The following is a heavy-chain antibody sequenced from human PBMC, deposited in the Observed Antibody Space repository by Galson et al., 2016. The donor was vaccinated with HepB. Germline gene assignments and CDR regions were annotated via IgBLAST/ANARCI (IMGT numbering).Heavy chain of an antibody. CDR1: GFTFSTYA. CDR2: INGNGGST. Sequence: SLRLPCAASGFTFSTYAMDWVRQAPGKGPEWVSAINGNGGSTYYTDSVKGRFTISRDNSKNTLYLQMNSLRAEDTAVYSCARWAYQSGNYRALDYWGQGTLVTVSS. D-gene: IGHD3-16*02. J-gene: IGHJ4*02. V-gene: IGHV3-23*01. CDR3: ARWAYQSGNYRALDY.